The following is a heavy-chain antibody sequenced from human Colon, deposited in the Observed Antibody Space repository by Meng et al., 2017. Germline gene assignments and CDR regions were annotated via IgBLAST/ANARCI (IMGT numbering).Heavy chain of an antibody. J-gene: IGHJ4*02. Sequence: QGRLRQSEAGVKTPGSSLKVSCKDSGGSFRSYAITWVRQDPGQGLEWMGEIIPIVGRGNYAQKFQGRVTMTADASTTTSYMELSSLRSEDTAMYYCAVQKNGYNSWYDNWGQGTLVTVSS. CDR1: GGSFRSYA. CDR2: IIPIVGRG. D-gene: IGHD5-24*01. V-gene: IGHV1-69*01. CDR3: AVQKNGYNSWYDN.